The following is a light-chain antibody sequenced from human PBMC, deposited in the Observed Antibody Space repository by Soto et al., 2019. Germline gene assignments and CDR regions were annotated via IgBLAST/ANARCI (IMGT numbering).Light chain of an antibody. Sequence: SVLTQPASVSGSPGQSVTISCTGSSSDIGTYKYVSWYQHHPGKAPKLLIYEVTNRPSGVSDRFSGSKSGNTASLTISGLQADDEADYYCSSYAASFLRVFGSGTKLTVL. V-gene: IGLV2-14*01. CDR1: SSDIGTYKY. CDR3: SSYAASFLRV. CDR2: EVT. J-gene: IGLJ1*01.